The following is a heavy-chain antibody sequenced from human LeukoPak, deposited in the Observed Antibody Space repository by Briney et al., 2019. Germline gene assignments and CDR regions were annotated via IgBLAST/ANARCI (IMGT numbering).Heavy chain of an antibody. CDR3: ARLGAIVVIPDAMPDWYFDL. Sequence: GESLKISCKGSGYIFTNYWIGWVRQMPGKGLECMGIIYPSDSDTTYGPSFQGQVSISVDKSSGTAYLQWTSLKSSDTAMYYCARLGAIVVIPDAMPDWYFDLWGRGTLVTVSS. D-gene: IGHD2-2*01. CDR1: GYIFTNYW. CDR2: IYPSDSDT. V-gene: IGHV5-51*01. J-gene: IGHJ2*01.